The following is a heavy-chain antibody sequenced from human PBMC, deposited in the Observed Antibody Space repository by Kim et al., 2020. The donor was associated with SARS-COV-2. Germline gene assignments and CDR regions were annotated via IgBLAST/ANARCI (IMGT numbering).Heavy chain of an antibody. J-gene: IGHJ4*02. CDR3: ARHDTYGDDSSGYYPPPLKY. CDR2: IYYSGST. Sequence: SETLSLTCTVSGGSISSSSYYWGRLRPPPGKGLEWIGSIYYSGSTYYNPSLKRRVTISVDTSKNQFSLKLSSVTAADTAVYYCARHDTYGDDSSGYYPPPLKYWGQGTLGTVSS. V-gene: IGHV4-39*01. CDR1: GGSISSSSYY. D-gene: IGHD3-22*01.